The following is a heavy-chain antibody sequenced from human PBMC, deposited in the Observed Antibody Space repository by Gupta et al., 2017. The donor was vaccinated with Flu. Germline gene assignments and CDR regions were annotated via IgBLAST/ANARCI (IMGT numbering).Heavy chain of an antibody. CDR3: ARGPNYGDRADFFDY. D-gene: IGHD3-16*01. CDR1: GFTFSSHW. CDR2: IKRGGNEK. V-gene: IGHV3-7*01. Sequence: EVQLVESGGDLVQPGGSLRLSCAASGFTFSSHWRSWVRQAPGKGLEWVANIKRGGNEKFYVDSAKGRVTISRDDARNSWSLQMNSLRAEDTAVYYCARGPNYGDRADFFDYWGQGSLVIVSS. J-gene: IGHJ4*02.